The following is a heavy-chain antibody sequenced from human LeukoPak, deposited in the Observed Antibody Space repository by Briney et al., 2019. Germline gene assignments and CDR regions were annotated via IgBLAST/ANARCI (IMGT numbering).Heavy chain of an antibody. Sequence: SGGSLRLSCAASGFTFSSYDMSWVRQAPGKGLEWVSAISGSGGSTYYADSVKCRFTISRDNSKNTLYLQMNSLRAEDTAVYYCAKLSHEANRPTFDYWGQGTLVTVSS. CDR3: AKLSHEANRPTFDY. CDR1: GFTFSSYD. D-gene: IGHD1-14*01. J-gene: IGHJ4*02. V-gene: IGHV3-23*01. CDR2: ISGSGGST.